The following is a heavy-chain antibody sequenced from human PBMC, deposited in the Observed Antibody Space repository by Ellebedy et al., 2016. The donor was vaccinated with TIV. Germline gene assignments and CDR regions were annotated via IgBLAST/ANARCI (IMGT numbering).Heavy chain of an antibody. CDR1: GGTFSSYA. CDR3: ARAVREVGKPLYYYGMDV. D-gene: IGHD3-10*02. V-gene: IGHV1-3*01. J-gene: IGHJ6*02. CDR2: INAGNGNT. Sequence: ASVKVSXKASGGTFSSYAISWVRQAPGQRLEWMGWINAGNGNTKYSQKFQGRVTITRDTSASTAYMELSSLRSEDTAVYYCARAVREVGKPLYYYGMDVWGQGTTVTVSS.